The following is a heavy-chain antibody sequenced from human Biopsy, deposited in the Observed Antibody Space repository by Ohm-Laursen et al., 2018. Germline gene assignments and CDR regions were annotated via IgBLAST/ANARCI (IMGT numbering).Heavy chain of an antibody. J-gene: IGHJ4*02. CDR1: GFSISSGFH. CDR3: GIMKGRGYFDY. CDR2: IYRTGTT. Sequence: SETLSLTCGVSGFSISSGFHWAWIRQPPGEGLERVGFIYRTGTTTYTPSFKSRVAMAVDTSKNQFSLTLNSVPAADTAVYYCGIMKGRGYFDYWGQGTLVIVSS. D-gene: IGHD2-15*01. V-gene: IGHV4-38-2*01.